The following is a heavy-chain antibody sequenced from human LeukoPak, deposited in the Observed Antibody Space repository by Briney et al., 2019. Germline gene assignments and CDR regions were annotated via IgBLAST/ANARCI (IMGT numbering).Heavy chain of an antibody. J-gene: IGHJ4*02. CDR3: AHGAMYQLDY. CDR1: GFTLSSYE. Sequence: GGSLRLSCTVSGFTLSSYEMTWFRQAPGKGLEWVSSIGYSGGDSHYADSVKGRFTISRDNSKNTLYLRLSSLRADDTAVYYCAHGAMYQLDYWGQGTLVTVSS. V-gene: IGHV3-23*01. D-gene: IGHD2-2*01. CDR2: IGYSGGDS.